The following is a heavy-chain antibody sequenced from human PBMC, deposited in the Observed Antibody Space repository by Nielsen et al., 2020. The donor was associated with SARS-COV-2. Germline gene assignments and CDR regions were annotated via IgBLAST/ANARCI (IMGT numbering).Heavy chain of an antibody. CDR3: AREGQQLLDP. CDR1: GFTFSSYA. V-gene: IGHV3-30*04. Sequence: GESLKISCAASGFTFSSYAMHWVRQAPGKGLEWVAVISYDGSNKYYADSVKGRFTISRDNAKNSLYLQMNSLRAEDTAVYYCAREGQQLLDPWGQGTLVTVSS. CDR2: ISYDGSNK. J-gene: IGHJ5*02. D-gene: IGHD6-13*01.